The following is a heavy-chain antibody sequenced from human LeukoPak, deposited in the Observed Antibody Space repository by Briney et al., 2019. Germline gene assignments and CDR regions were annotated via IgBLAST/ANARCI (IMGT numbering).Heavy chain of an antibody. Sequence: PSETLSLTCTVSGGSISSGDYYWSWIRQPPGKGLEWIGYIYYSGSTYYNPSLKSRVTISVDTSKNQFSLKLSSVTAADTAVYYCARDGMAGATKYYYYMDVWGKGTTVTVSS. CDR1: GGSISSGDYY. D-gene: IGHD1-26*01. J-gene: IGHJ6*03. CDR2: IYYSGST. CDR3: ARDGMAGATKYYYYMDV. V-gene: IGHV4-30-4*08.